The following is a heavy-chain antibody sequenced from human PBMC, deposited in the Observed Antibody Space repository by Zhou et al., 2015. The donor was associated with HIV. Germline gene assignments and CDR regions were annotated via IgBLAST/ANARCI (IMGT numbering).Heavy chain of an antibody. D-gene: IGHD2-21*02. CDR3: ARCGGDRGDVCACFDY. CDR1: GYTFSSYY. CDR2: INPSGDST. J-gene: IGHJ4*02. V-gene: IGHV1-46*01. Sequence: QVQLVQSGAEVKKPGASVKVSCKASGYTFSSYYMHWVRQAPGQGLEWMGIINPSGDSTTYAQKFQGRVTMTRDTSTSTVYMDLSSLISEDTAVYYCARCGGDRGDVCACFDYWGQGTLVTVSS.